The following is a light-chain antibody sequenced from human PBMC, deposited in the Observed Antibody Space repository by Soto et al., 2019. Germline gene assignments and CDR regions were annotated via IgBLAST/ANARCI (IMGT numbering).Light chain of an antibody. Sequence: QSALTQPPSASGSPGQSVAISCSGTSRDVGGYNYVSWYQQHPGKAPKLMIYDVNKRRSGVPDRFSGSKSGNTASLTVSGLPAEDEADYYCISYAGSNKPAFGGGTKLTVL. J-gene: IGLJ2*01. CDR3: ISYAGSNKPA. CDR2: DVN. CDR1: SRDVGGYNY. V-gene: IGLV2-8*01.